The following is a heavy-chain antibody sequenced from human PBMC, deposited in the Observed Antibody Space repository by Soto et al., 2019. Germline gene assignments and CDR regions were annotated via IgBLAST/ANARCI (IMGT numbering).Heavy chain of an antibody. CDR1: GFSLSTSGVG. Sequence: QITLKESGPTLVKPTQTLTLTCTFSGFSLSTSGVGVGWIRQPPGKALEWLALIYWDDDKRYSPSLKSRLTITKDTSKSHVVLTMTHMDPVDTDTYYCAHRRGLLRGYCMDVGGHGTTVTVSS. V-gene: IGHV2-5*02. CDR3: AHRRGLLRGYCMDV. CDR2: IYWDDDK. D-gene: IGHD1-26*01. J-gene: IGHJ6*02.